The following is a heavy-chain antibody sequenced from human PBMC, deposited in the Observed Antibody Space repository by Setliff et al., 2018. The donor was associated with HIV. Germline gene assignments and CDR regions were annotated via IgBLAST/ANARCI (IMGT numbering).Heavy chain of an antibody. CDR2: IYYHGST. CDR1: GGSISSTNYF. V-gene: IGHV4-39*07. Sequence: SETLSLTCTVSGGSISSTNYFWGWIRQPPGKGLEWIGTIYYHGSTYYNPSLKSRVTISIDTSKNQFSLQLTSVTAADTALYYCARAVIRREDRGMWTKLWSAPNHMDVWGKGITVTVSS. CDR3: ARAVIRREDRGMWTKLWSAPNHMDV. D-gene: IGHD3-10*01. J-gene: IGHJ6*03.